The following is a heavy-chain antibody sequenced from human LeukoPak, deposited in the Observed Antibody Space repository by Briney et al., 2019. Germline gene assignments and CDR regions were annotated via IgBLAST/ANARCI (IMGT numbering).Heavy chain of an antibody. CDR3: ASSKAFGELLYGY. D-gene: IGHD3-10*01. J-gene: IGHJ4*02. Sequence: GGSLRLSCAASGFTFSSYWMSWVRQAPGKGLEWVANVKQDGSEKYYVDSVKGRFTISRDNAKNSLYLQMNSLRAEDTAVYYYASSKAFGELLYGYWGQGTLVTVSS. V-gene: IGHV3-7*01. CDR1: GFTFSSYW. CDR2: VKQDGSEK.